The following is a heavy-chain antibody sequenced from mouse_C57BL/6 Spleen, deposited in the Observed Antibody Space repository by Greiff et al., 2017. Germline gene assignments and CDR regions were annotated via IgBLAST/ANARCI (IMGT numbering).Heavy chain of an antibody. V-gene: IGHV1-82*01. Sequence: QVQLQQSGPELVKPGASVKISCKASGYAFSSSWMHWVKQRPGKGLEWIGRIYPGDGDTNYNGKFKGKATLTVDKSSSTAYMQLSSLTSEDSAVYFCASGHYYGSSPAWFAYWGQGTLVTVSA. J-gene: IGHJ3*01. CDR1: GYAFSSSW. CDR3: ASGHYYGSSPAWFAY. D-gene: IGHD1-1*01. CDR2: IYPGDGDT.